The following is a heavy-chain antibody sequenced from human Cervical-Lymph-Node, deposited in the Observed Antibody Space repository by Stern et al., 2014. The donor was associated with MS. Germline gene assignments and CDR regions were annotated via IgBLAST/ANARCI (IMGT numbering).Heavy chain of an antibody. D-gene: IGHD1-14*01. CDR2: IYYSGST. CDR3: AGAEFLVASTKGPSECGAF. Sequence: VQLVESGPGLVKPSQTLSLTCTVSGGSISSGGYYWSWIRQHPGKGLEWIGYIYYSGSTHFNPSLKSRATISVDTSKNQFSLKLTSVTVADTATYYCAGAEFLVASTKGPSECGAF. V-gene: IGHV4-31*03. J-gene: IGHJ3*01. CDR1: GGSISSGGYY.